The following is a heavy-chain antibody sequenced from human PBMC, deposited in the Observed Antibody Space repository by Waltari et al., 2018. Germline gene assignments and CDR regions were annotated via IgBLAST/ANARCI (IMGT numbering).Heavy chain of an antibody. V-gene: IGHV1-69*14. J-gene: IGHJ6*03. Sequence: QVQLVQSGAEVKKPGSSVKVSCKASGGTFSSYAISWVRQAPGQGLEWMGGIIPIFVTANYAQKFHGRVTITADKSTSTAYMELSSLRSEDTAVYYCARDGSECYPSAYYMYVWGKGTTVTVSS. CDR3: ARDGSECYPSAYYMYV. D-gene: IGHD3-3*01. CDR2: IIPIFVTA. CDR1: GGTFSSYA.